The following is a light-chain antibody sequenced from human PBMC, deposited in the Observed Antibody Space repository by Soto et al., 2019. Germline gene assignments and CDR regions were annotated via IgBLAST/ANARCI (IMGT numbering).Light chain of an antibody. J-gene: IGKJ1*01. CDR2: DAS. V-gene: IGKV1-5*01. CDR1: QSVSGW. CDR3: QQYETFSGT. Sequence: VKMNLSPSALSASVRDTVTVTCRASQSVSGWLAWYQQKPGEAPKLLIYDASALPRGVPSRFSGSGSGTKFTLTIASLQPDDFATYYCQQYETFSGTFGPGSNVDNK.